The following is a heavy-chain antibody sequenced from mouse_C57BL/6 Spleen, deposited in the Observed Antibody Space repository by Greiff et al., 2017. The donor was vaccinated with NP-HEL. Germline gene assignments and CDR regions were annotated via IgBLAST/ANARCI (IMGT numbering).Heavy chain of an antibody. CDR2: IHPSDSDT. Sequence: QVQLQQPGAELVKPGASVKVSCKASGYTFTSYWMHWVQQRPGQGLEWIGRIHPSDSDTNYNQKFKGKATLTVDKSSSTAYMQLSSLTSEDSAVYYCAPYSIHGDYYAMDYWGQGTSVTVSA. CDR1: GYTFTSYW. D-gene: IGHD2-5*01. CDR3: APYSIHGDYYAMDY. V-gene: IGHV1-74*01. J-gene: IGHJ4*01.